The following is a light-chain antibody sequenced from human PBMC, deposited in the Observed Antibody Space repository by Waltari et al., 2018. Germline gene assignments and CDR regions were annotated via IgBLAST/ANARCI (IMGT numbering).Light chain of an antibody. Sequence: DIQVTQSPFSLSESVGARVSITCRLSQPIYNELNWYQTKPGKAPKLLIYSASSLQRGVPARFTGSGSGTDYPLTISGLQPEDFATYTCQQSYSLPYSFGLGTVVEV. CDR2: SAS. CDR1: QPIYNE. CDR3: QQSYSLPYS. V-gene: IGKV1-39*01. J-gene: IGKJ2*03.